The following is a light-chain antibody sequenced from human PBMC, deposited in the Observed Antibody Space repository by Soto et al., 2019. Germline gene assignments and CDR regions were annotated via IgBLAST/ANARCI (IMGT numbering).Light chain of an antibody. CDR1: HTVSSN. CDR3: QQYNNWPYT. CDR2: GAS. J-gene: IGKJ5*01. V-gene: IGKV3D-15*01. Sequence: EIILTQSPDTLSLSPGERATLSCRASHTVSSNYVAWCQQRPGQAPRLLICGASTRAAGIPDRFSGSGSGTDFTLTISSLQSEDVAGYYCQQYNNWPYTFGQGTRLEI.